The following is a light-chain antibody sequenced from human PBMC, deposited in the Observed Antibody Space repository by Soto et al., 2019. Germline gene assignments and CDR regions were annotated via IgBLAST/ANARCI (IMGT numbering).Light chain of an antibody. V-gene: IGKV1-39*01. CDR2: AAS. J-gene: IGKJ1*01. CDR1: QSISTF. Sequence: DIQMTQSPSSLSASVGDRVTITCRASQSISTFLNWYQHRPGQAPKLLIYAASTLQSGVPSRFSGGGSGTEFTLTISSLQPEDFTVYSCLQYHNLWAFGQGTKVEI. CDR3: LQYHNLWA.